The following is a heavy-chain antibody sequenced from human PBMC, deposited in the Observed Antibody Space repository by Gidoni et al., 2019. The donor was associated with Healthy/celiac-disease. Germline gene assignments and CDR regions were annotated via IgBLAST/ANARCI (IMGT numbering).Heavy chain of an antibody. Sequence: QVQLVESGGGVVQPGRSLRLSCAASGFTFSSDGMHWVRQAPGKGLEWVAVIWYDGSNKYYADSVKGRFTISRDNSKNTLYLQMNSLRAEDTAVYYCARDMDYDSSGYSDAFDIWGQGTMVTVSS. CDR1: GFTFSSDG. V-gene: IGHV3-33*01. J-gene: IGHJ3*02. D-gene: IGHD3-22*01. CDR3: ARDMDYDSSGYSDAFDI. CDR2: IWYDGSNK.